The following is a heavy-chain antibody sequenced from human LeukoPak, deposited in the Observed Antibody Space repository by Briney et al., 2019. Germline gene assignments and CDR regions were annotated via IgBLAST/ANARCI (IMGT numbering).Heavy chain of an antibody. CDR1: GGSISSYY. Sequence: PSETLSLTCTVSGGSISSYYWSWIRQPPGKGLEWIGYIYYSGSTNYNPSLKSRVTISVDTSKNQFSLKLSSVTAADTAVYYCARERGWTFDYWGQGTLVTVSS. D-gene: IGHD6-19*01. V-gene: IGHV4-59*01. J-gene: IGHJ4*02. CDR2: IYYSGST. CDR3: ARERGWTFDY.